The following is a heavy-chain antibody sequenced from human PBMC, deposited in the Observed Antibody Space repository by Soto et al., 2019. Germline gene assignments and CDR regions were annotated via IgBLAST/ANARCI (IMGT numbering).Heavy chain of an antibody. D-gene: IGHD3-10*01. V-gene: IGHV4-59*06. CDR3: ARDPPGGFGESNAFDI. Sequence: PSETKSHTNCVSDLYISSFYVSLIRQKPGKGLEWIGYIYYSGSTYYNPSLKSRVTISVDTSKNQFSLKLSSVTAADTAVYYCARDPPGGFGESNAFDIWGQGTMVTVSS. CDR1: DLYISSFY. CDR2: IYYSGST. J-gene: IGHJ3*02.